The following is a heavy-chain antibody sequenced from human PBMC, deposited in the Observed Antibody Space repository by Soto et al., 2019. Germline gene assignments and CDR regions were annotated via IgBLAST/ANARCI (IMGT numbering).Heavy chain of an antibody. CDR1: GYTLTYYS. D-gene: IGHD3-16*02. V-gene: IGHV1-3*04. J-gene: IGHJ4*02. Sequence: QVQLVQSGPEVKKPGAPVKVSCKASGYTLTYYSIHWVRQAPGQSLEWMGWVHTGNGATKYSQRLQDRITITRDTSADTASMELSRLTSEDTAVYYCARGHGGGSYRIDYWGQGTLVTVSS. CDR3: ARGHGGGSYRIDY. CDR2: VHTGNGAT.